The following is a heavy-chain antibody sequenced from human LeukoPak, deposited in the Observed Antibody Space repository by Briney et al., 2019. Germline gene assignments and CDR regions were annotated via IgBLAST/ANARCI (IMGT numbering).Heavy chain of an antibody. Sequence: SETLSLTCSVSGGSISSYYWGWIRQPPGKGLEWIGYIYYSGSTNYNPSLKSRVTISVDTSKNQFSLKLSSVTAADTAVYYCARGSDTAMVTNYWGQGTLVTVSS. CDR2: IYYSGST. CDR1: GGSISSYY. J-gene: IGHJ4*02. CDR3: ARGSDTAMVTNY. D-gene: IGHD5-18*01. V-gene: IGHV4-59*01.